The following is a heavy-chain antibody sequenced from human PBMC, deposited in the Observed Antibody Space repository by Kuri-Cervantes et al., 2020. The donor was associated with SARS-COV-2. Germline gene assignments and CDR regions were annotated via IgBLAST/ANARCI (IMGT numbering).Heavy chain of an antibody. CDR1: SGSITNYY. Sequence: SETLSLTCTVSSGSITNYYWSWIRQPPGKGLEWIGYIYYSGSTNYNPSLKSRVTISVDTSKNQFSLKLSSVTAADTAVYYCARTTELRYHHPPPETYYYGMDVWGQGTTVTVSS. V-gene: IGHV4-59*01. D-gene: IGHD3-9*01. J-gene: IGHJ6*02. CDR3: ARTTELRYHHPPPETYYYGMDV. CDR2: IYYSGST.